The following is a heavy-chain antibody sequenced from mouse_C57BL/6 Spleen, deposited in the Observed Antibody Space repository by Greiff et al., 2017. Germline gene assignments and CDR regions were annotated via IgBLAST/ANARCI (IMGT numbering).Heavy chain of an antibody. Sequence: QVQLQQSGAELVKPGASVKLSCKASGYTFTSYWMHWVKQRPGRGLEWIGRIDPNSGGTKYNEKFKSKATLTVDKPSSTAYMQLSSLTSEESAVYYCARSAYYSNYGYFDYWGQGTTLTVSS. CDR1: GYTFTSYW. CDR2: IDPNSGGT. V-gene: IGHV1-72*01. CDR3: ARSAYYSNYGYFDY. D-gene: IGHD2-5*01. J-gene: IGHJ2*01.